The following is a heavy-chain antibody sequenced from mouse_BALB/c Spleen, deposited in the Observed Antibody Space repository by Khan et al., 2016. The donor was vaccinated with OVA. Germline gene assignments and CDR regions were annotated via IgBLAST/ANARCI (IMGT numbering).Heavy chain of an antibody. Sequence: VQLQQSGAELVKPGASVRLSCKASGYTFTSYYLYWVKQRPGQGLEWIGDINPSNGDTNSNEKFKSKATLTVDKSSSTAYIHLNSLTSEDSAVYYCTSSGYGSFAYWGPGTLVTVSA. CDR1: GYTFTSYY. J-gene: IGHJ3*01. CDR2: INPSNGDT. D-gene: IGHD2-2*01. CDR3: TSSGYGSFAY. V-gene: IGHV1-53*01.